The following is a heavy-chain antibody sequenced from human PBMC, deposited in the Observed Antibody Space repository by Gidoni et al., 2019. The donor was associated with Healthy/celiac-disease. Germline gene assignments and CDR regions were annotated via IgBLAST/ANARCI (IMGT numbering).Heavy chain of an antibody. CDR2: IGTAGEK. J-gene: IGHJ6*02. CDR1: GSTFSSYD. CDR3: ARRGVMYSSSSGDYYYGMDV. Sequence: EVQLVESGGGLVQPGGSLRVSCAASGSTFSSYDMHGVRQAPGNGLWWVSGIGTAGEKYYPGSMKVRFNISRENSKNSFYFQMTSLRAGDTAVYYCARRGVMYSSSSGDYYYGMDVWGQGTTVTVSS. V-gene: IGHV3-13*01. D-gene: IGHD6-6*01.